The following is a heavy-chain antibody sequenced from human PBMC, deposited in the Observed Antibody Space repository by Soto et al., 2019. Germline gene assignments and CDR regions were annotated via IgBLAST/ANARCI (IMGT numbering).Heavy chain of an antibody. CDR3: VHRPLGPAAPQIDY. CDR2: NYWNDDK. CDR1: GFSLSASGEG. Sequence: QITLKESGPTLVKPTQTLTLTCNFSGFSLSASGEGVGWIRQPPGKALEWLAFNYWNDDKRYSATLKSKPYITRDTSKNQGVPTMTNMEPVDTATYYCVHRPLGPAAPQIDYWGQGTLVTVSS. V-gene: IGHV2-5*01. J-gene: IGHJ4*02. D-gene: IGHD6-13*01.